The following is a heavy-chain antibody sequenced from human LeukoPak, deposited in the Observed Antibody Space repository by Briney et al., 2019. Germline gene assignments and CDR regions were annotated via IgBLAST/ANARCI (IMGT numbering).Heavy chain of an antibody. CDR3: VIGRGWQPDY. V-gene: IGHV4-59*03. CDR2: VHYSGNT. Sequence: SETLSLTCTVSGGSISGYYHNWVRQSPGRGLEWIGLVHYSGNTNYNPSLKSRVSISTDTSKNQFSLELTSVTAAGTAVYYCVIGRGWQPDYWGQGIPVTVSS. J-gene: IGHJ4*02. CDR1: GGSISGYY. D-gene: IGHD3-10*01.